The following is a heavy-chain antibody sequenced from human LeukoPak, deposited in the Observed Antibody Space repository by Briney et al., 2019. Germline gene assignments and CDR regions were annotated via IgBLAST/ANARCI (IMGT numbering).Heavy chain of an antibody. J-gene: IGHJ4*02. D-gene: IGHD2-2*03. V-gene: IGHV4-39*01. CDR3: ARHGYCSSTSCRPPLWDY. CDR1: GGSISSSSYY. CDR2: IYYSGST. Sequence: SETLPLTCTVSGGSISSSSYYWGWIRQPPGKGLEWIGSIYYSGSTYYNPSLKTRVTISVHTSKNQFSLKLSSVTAADTAVYYCARHGYCSSTSCRPPLWDYWGQGTLVTVSS.